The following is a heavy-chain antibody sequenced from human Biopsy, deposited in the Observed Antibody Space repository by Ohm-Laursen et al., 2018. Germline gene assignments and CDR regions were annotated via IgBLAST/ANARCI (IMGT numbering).Heavy chain of an antibody. Sequence: SVKVSCKASGGTFSSYVISWVRQAPGQGLEWMGGIIPVFGLATYAQRLQGRVSITADTSTNTAYMELSSLRSDDTAVYFCARGLPTEYGDYFSLDYWGQGTLVIVSS. D-gene: IGHD4-17*01. V-gene: IGHV1-69*10. CDR1: GGTFSSYV. CDR3: ARGLPTEYGDYFSLDY. CDR2: IIPVFGLA. J-gene: IGHJ4*02.